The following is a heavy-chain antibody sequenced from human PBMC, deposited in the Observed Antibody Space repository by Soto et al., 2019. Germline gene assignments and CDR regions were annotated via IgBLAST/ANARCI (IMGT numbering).Heavy chain of an antibody. J-gene: IGHJ4*02. D-gene: IGHD1-1*01. CDR2: INPNSGGT. V-gene: IGHV1-2*02. Sequence: QVQLVQSGAEVRKPGASVKVSCKASGYTFSDYYIHWVRQAPGKGLERMGWINPNSGGTKYAPKFQGGVTMTRDTSITTAYMELSRLRSGDTAVYYCAREPATAKPEGVDFWGQGTLVTVSS. CDR3: AREPATAKPEGVDF. CDR1: GYTFSDYY.